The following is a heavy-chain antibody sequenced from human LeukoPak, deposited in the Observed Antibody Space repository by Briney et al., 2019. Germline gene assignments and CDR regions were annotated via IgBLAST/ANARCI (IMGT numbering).Heavy chain of an antibody. CDR1: GGTFNNYA. CDR3: AKTRITMAGEISLFYFDY. CDR2: IIPIFDTA. J-gene: IGHJ4*02. D-gene: IGHD3-10*02. V-gene: IGHV1-69*06. Sequence: ASVKVSCKASGGTFNNYAISWVRQAPGQGLEWMGGIIPIFDTANYAQKFQGRVTITADKSTSTAYMELSSLRSEDTAVYYCAKTRITMAGEISLFYFDYWGQGTLVTVSS.